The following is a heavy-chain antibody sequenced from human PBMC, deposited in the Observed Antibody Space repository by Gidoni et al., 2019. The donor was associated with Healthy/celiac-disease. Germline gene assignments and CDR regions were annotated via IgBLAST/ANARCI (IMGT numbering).Heavy chain of an antibody. Sequence: QLQLQESGPGLVKPSETLSLTCTVSGGSISSSSYYWGWIRQPPGKGLEWIGSIYYSGSTYYNPSLKSRVTISVDTSKNQFSLKLSSVTAADTAVYYCARQYSPYYGSGSYPDYWGQGTLVTVSS. D-gene: IGHD3-10*01. CDR3: ARQYSPYYGSGSYPDY. CDR1: GGSISSSSYY. J-gene: IGHJ4*02. V-gene: IGHV4-39*01. CDR2: IYYSGST.